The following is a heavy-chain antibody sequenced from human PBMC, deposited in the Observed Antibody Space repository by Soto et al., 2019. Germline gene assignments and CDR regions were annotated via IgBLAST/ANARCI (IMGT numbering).Heavy chain of an antibody. V-gene: IGHV1-2*04. CDR2: INPNSGGT. Sequence: QVQLVQSGAEVKKPGASVKVSCKASGYTFTGYYMHWVRQAPGQGLEWMGWINPNSGGTNYAQKFQGWVTMTVDTSISTAYMELSRLRSDDTAVYYCARGWSGVRMENWFDPWGQGTLVTVSS. D-gene: IGHD3-3*01. CDR3: ARGWSGVRMENWFDP. J-gene: IGHJ5*02. CDR1: GYTFTGYY.